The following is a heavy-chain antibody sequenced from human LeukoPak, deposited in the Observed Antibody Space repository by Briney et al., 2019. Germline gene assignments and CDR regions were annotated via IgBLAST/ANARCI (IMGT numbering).Heavy chain of an antibody. CDR3: ARGGGLDV. Sequence: GGSLRLSCAASGFTFSSYWMNWARQAPGKGLEWVASINHNGNVNYYVDSVKGRFTISRDNAKNSLYLQMSNLRAEDTAVYFCARGGGLDVWGQGTLVTVSS. CDR2: INHNGNVN. CDR1: GFTFSSYW. D-gene: IGHD3/OR15-3a*01. V-gene: IGHV3-7*03. J-gene: IGHJ4*02.